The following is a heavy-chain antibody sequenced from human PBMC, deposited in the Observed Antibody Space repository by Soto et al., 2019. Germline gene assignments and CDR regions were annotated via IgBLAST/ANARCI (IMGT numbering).Heavy chain of an antibody. Sequence: GGSLRLSCAASGFTFSSYDMHWVRQATGKGLEWVSAIGTAGDTYYPGSVKGRFTISRENAKNSLYLQMNSLRAGDTAVYYCARGRLGSITIFGATDVWGKGTTVTVSS. CDR1: GFTFSSYD. CDR2: IGTAGDT. J-gene: IGHJ6*04. V-gene: IGHV3-13*01. D-gene: IGHD3-3*01. CDR3: ARGRLGSITIFGATDV.